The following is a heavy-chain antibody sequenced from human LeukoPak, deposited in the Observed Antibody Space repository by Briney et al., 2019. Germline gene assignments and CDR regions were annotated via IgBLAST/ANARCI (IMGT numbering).Heavy chain of an antibody. CDR3: AKDLTGSIDY. Sequence: PGGSLRLSCVASGFTFTTYWMHWVRQAPGKGLVWVSHISAEGNSVRYADSVKGRFTISRDNAKNTLYLQMDRLKPEDTAVYYCAKDLTGSIDYWGQGTLVTVSS. D-gene: IGHD3-9*01. J-gene: IGHJ4*02. V-gene: IGHV3-74*01. CDR1: GFTFTTYW. CDR2: ISAEGNSV.